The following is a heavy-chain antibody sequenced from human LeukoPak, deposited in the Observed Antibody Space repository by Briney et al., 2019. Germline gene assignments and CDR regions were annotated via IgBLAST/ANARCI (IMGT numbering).Heavy chain of an antibody. D-gene: IGHD3-22*01. CDR2: IIPIFGTT. J-gene: IGHJ4*02. Sequence: SVKVSCTASVCSFSNYAINWVRQAPGRGLEWMGGIIPIFGTTNYAQKFQGRVTITADESTSTAYMELNSLRSEDTAVYYCARDRRPSYYDSSGYSNFDYWGQGTLVTVSS. V-gene: IGHV1-69*13. CDR3: ARDRRPSYYDSSGYSNFDY. CDR1: VCSFSNYA.